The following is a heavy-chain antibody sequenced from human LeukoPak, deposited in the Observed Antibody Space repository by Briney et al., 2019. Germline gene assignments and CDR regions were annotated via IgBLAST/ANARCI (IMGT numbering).Heavy chain of an antibody. CDR3: ARIPGAGYFDY. CDR1: GGSISSGGYY. V-gene: IGHV4-31*03. J-gene: IGHJ4*02. CDR2: IYYSGST. Sequence: SSETLSVTCTVPGGSISSGGYYWSWIRQHPGKGPGWIGYIYYSGSTYYNPPLKGRVTISVDTSKSQFSLKRSSVTAADTAVYYCARIPGAGYFDYWGQGTLVTVSS. D-gene: IGHD6-13*01.